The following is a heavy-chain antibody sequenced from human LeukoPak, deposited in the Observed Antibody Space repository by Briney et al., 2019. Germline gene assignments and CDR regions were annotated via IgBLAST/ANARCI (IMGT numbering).Heavy chain of an antibody. V-gene: IGHV1-2*02. CDR1: GYTFTSYA. CDR2: INPNSGGT. CDR3: ARDRQDAFDI. J-gene: IGHJ3*02. Sequence: ASVKVSCKASGYTFTSYAMNWVRQAPGQGLEWMGWINPNSGGTNYAQKFQGRVTMTRDTSISTAYMELSRLRSDDTAVYYCARDRQDAFDIWGQGTMVTVSS.